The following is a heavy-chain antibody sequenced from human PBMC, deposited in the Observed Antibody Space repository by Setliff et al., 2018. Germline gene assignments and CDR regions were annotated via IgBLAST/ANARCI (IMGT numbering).Heavy chain of an antibody. J-gene: IGHJ4*02. CDR1: GGSFSGYY. V-gene: IGHV4-34*01. Sequence: KPSETLSLTCAAYGGSFSGYYWSWIRQPPGKGLEWIGEINHSGSTNYNPSLKSRVTISVDTSKNQFSLKLSSVTAADTAVYYCARSPYVVVTAIPFDYWGQGTLVTVSS. CDR3: ARSPYVVVTAIPFDY. CDR2: INHSGST. D-gene: IGHD2-21*02.